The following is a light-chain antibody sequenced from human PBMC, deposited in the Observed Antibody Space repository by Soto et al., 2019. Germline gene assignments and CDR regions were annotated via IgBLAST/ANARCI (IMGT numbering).Light chain of an antibody. V-gene: IGKV1-5*01. CDR3: QQYENLPT. CDR1: QRISGR. J-gene: IGKJ5*01. CDR2: DAS. Sequence: DIQMTQSPSTLSASVGDRVTITFRASQRISGRLAWYQQKPGKAPKLLIYDASSLESGVPSSFRGSGSGTDFTFTISRLQPEDIATYYCQQYENLPTSGQGTRLEIK.